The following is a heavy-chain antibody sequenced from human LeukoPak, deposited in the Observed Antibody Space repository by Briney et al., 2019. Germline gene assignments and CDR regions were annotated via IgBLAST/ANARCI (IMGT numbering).Heavy chain of an antibody. CDR3: AKYSSGSFDY. CDR2: IISKTDGGTT. Sequence: GGSLRLSCAASEFTFSDAWMNWVRQAPGKGLEWVGRIISKTDGGTTDYAAPVKGRLTISRDDSKNTLFLQMTSLKTEDTAVYYCAKYSSGSFDYWGQGTLVTVSS. CDR1: EFTFSDAW. V-gene: IGHV3-15*01. J-gene: IGHJ4*02. D-gene: IGHD6-19*01.